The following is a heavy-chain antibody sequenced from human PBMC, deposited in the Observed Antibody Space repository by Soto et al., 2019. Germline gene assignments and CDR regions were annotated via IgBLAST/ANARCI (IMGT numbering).Heavy chain of an antibody. Sequence: SETLSLTCAVYGGSFSGYYWSWIRQPPGKGLEWIGEINHSGSTNYNPSLKSRVTISVDTSKNQFSLKLSSVTAADTAVYNCARGFRGSGRYYYGMDVWGQGTTVTVSS. J-gene: IGHJ6*02. CDR3: ARGFRGSGRYYYGMDV. CDR2: INHSGST. D-gene: IGHD1-26*01. CDR1: GGSFSGYY. V-gene: IGHV4-34*01.